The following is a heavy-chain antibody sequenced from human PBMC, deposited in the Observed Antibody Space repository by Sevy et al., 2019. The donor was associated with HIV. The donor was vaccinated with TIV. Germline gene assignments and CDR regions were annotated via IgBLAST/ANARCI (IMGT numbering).Heavy chain of an antibody. Sequence: ASVKVSCKASGYTFSDSGYYVHWVRQAPGQGREWMGWINPKRGATNYAQKFQGRVTMTRDTSVGTANMELSRLTSDDTAVYYCARESYDFWTGPVDYDYGMDVWGQGTTVTVSS. CDR2: INPKRGAT. CDR1: GYTFSDSGYY. CDR3: ARESYDFWTGPVDYDYGMDV. J-gene: IGHJ6*02. D-gene: IGHD3-3*01. V-gene: IGHV1-2*02.